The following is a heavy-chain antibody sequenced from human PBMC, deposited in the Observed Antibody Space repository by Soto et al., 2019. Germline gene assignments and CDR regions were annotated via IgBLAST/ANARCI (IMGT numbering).Heavy chain of an antibody. J-gene: IGHJ3*02. V-gene: IGHV1-18*01. Sequence: ASVKVSCKASGYTFTSYGISWVRQAPGQGLEWMGWISAYNGNTNYAQKLQGRVTMTTDTSTSTAYMELRSLRSDDTAVYYCARHYGSGSYRGAFDIRGQGTMVTVSS. D-gene: IGHD3-10*01. CDR1: GYTFTSYG. CDR2: ISAYNGNT. CDR3: ARHYGSGSYRGAFDI.